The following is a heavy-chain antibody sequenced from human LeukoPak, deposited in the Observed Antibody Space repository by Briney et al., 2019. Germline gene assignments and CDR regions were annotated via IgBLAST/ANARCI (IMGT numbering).Heavy chain of an antibody. Sequence: PSEALSLTCMVSVGSIRGYYWRWSRDPPGEGLEWVGYIYFSGSTRYHPSLRCRVSISVDKSKNQVSRKLRSMTSEDTAWYLCTRGGWSRDFWGRGTLVSVSS. V-gene: IGHV4-59*01. CDR3: TRGGWSRDF. CDR2: IYFSGST. J-gene: IGHJ2*01. CDR1: VGSIRGYY. D-gene: IGHD3-16*01.